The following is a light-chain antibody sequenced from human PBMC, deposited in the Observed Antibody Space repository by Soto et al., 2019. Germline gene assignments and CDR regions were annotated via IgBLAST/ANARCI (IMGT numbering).Light chain of an antibody. Sequence: DIQMTQSPSSLSASVGDRVTITCRASQGISNYLAWYQQKPGKVPKLLIYAASTLQSGVPSRFSGSGSGTDFTLTISRLQPEDVATYYCQKYNSPPWTFGQGTKVEIK. CDR2: AAS. CDR3: QKYNSPPWT. CDR1: QGISNY. V-gene: IGKV1-27*01. J-gene: IGKJ1*01.